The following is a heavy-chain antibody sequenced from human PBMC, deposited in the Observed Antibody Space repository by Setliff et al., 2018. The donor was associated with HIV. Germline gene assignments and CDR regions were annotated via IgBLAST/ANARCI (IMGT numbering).Heavy chain of an antibody. CDR1: GYSISSGYY. CDR2: GFHSGSP. CDR3: ARAFGTKYYFDY. D-gene: IGHD1-7*01. J-gene: IGHJ4*02. Sequence: SETLSLTCAVSGYSISSGYYWGWIRQPPGKGLEWIGSGFHSGSPYYNPSLKSRVTISIDTSKNQFSLKLTSVTAADTAVYYCARAFGTKYYFDYWGQGTLGTVSS. V-gene: IGHV4-38-2*01.